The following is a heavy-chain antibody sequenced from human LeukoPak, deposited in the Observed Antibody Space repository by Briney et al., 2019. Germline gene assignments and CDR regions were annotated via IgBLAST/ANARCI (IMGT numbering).Heavy chain of an antibody. V-gene: IGHV1-18*01. CDR3: ARVGYCSDVSCYTPFDY. Sequence: ASVKVSCKASGYTFISYGINWVRQAPGQGLEWMGWISAYNGNTNYAQKLQGRVTMTTDTSTSTAYMELRSLRSDDTAVYYCARVGYCSDVSCYTPFDYWGQGTLVTVSS. CDR1: GYTFISYG. J-gene: IGHJ4*02. D-gene: IGHD2-15*01. CDR2: ISAYNGNT.